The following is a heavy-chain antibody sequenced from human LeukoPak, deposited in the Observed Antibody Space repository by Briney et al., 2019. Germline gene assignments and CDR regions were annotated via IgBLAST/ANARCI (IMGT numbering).Heavy chain of an antibody. CDR1: GFTFDDYA. J-gene: IGHJ4*02. D-gene: IGHD6-19*01. V-gene: IGHV3-9*03. Sequence: PGRSLRLSCAASGFTFDDYAMHWVRQAPGKGLEWVSGLNWNSGSIGYADSAKGRFTISRDNAKNSLYLQMNSLRAEDMALYYCAKGGYSSGWYGDYWGQGTLVTVSS. CDR2: LNWNSGSI. CDR3: AKGGYSSGWYGDY.